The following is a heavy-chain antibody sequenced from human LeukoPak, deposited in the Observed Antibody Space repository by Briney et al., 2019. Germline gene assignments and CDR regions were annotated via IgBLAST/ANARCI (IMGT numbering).Heavy chain of an antibody. CDR1: GFTFSSYV. CDR3: ARLFRVVVPAANTHFDY. J-gene: IGHJ4*02. D-gene: IGHD2-2*01. Sequence: GGSLRLSCAASGFTFSSYVMSWVRQAPGKGLEWVSSISGSGGSTYYADSVKGRFTISRDNSKNTLYLQMNSLRPEDTAVYYCARLFRVVVPAANTHFDYWGQGTLVTVSS. V-gene: IGHV3-23*01. CDR2: ISGSGGST.